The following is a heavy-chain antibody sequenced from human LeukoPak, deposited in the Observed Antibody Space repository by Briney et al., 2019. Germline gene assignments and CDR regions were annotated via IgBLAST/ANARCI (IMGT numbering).Heavy chain of an antibody. Sequence: VASVKVSCKASGGTFSSYAISWVRQAPGQGLEWMGGFIPMFGTANYAQKFQGRVTITADESTSTAYMELSSLRSEDTAVYYCARDGNCSGGSCSGLFDYWGQGTLVTVSS. CDR2: FIPMFGTA. J-gene: IGHJ4*02. D-gene: IGHD2-15*01. V-gene: IGHV1-69*01. CDR1: GGTFSSYA. CDR3: ARDGNCSGGSCSGLFDY.